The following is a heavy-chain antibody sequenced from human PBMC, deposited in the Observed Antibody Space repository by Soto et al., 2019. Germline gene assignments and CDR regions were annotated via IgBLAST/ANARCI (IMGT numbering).Heavy chain of an antibody. J-gene: IGHJ4*02. Sequence: QVQLQESGPGLVKPSQTLSLTCTVSGGSISTVNYWWSWIGQSPDMGLEWIGHIYNGGSTYNNPSLGSRATMSVDTPKNQLSLTLSSVSAADTAVYYCARGPSGDNVDSWGQGTLVTVSS. CDR3: ARGPSGDNVDS. D-gene: IGHD7-27*01. V-gene: IGHV4-30-4*01. CDR2: IYNGGST. CDR1: GGSISTVNYW.